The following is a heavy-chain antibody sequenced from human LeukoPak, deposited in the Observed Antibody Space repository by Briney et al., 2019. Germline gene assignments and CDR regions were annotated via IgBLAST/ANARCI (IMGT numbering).Heavy chain of an antibody. Sequence: GGPLRLSCEASGFAFSNVWMNWVRQAPGKGLEWIGRIKTKTDGGTTEYAAPVKGRFTISRDDSKNTVYLQMNSLKTEDTALYYCVTRVKSTGDYWGQGTLVTVSS. CDR3: VTRVKSTGDY. D-gene: IGHD1-1*01. J-gene: IGHJ4*02. CDR1: GFAFSNVW. CDR2: IKTKTDGGTT. V-gene: IGHV3-15*01.